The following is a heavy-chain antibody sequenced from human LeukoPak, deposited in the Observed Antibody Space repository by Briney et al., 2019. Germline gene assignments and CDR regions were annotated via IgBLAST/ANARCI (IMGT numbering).Heavy chain of an antibody. CDR3: ARDFRGSVDAFDI. V-gene: IGHV4-59*01. Sequence: SETLSLTCSVSDGSINSYYWNWMRQPPGKGLEWIGYIYYSGRTNYNPSLKSRVSISVDTSKNQFSLKLSSVTAADTAVYYCARDFRGSVDAFDIWGQGTMVAVSS. CDR2: IYYSGRT. CDR1: DGSINSYY. J-gene: IGHJ3*02.